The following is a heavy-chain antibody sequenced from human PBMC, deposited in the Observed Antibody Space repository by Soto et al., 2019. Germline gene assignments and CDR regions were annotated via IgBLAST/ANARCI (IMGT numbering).Heavy chain of an antibody. J-gene: IGHJ5*02. CDR1: GFTVSSNY. Sequence: EVQLVESGGGLVQPGGSLRLSCAASGFTVSSNYMSWVRQAPGKGLEWVSVIYSGGSTYYADSVKGRFTISRDNSKNTLYLQMSSLRAEDTAVYYCASTYYDFWSGYQNPRFDPWGQGTLVTVSS. CDR2: IYSGGST. CDR3: ASTYYDFWSGYQNPRFDP. D-gene: IGHD3-3*01. V-gene: IGHV3-66*01.